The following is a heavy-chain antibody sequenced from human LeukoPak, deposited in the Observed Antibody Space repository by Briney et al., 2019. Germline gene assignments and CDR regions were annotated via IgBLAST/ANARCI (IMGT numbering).Heavy chain of an antibody. V-gene: IGHV4-30-2*01. CDR2: IYHSGST. Sequence: SQTLPLTCAVSGGSISSGGYSWSWIRQPPGKGLEWIGYIYHSGSTYYNPSLKSRVTISVDRSKNQFSLKLSSVTAADTAVYYCARVGGYYGMDVWSQGTTVTVSS. CDR3: ARVGGYYGMDV. J-gene: IGHJ6*02. D-gene: IGHD3-16*01. CDR1: GGSISSGGYS.